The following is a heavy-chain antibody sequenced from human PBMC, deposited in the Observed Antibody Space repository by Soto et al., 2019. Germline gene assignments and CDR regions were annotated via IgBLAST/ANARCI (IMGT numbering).Heavy chain of an antibody. V-gene: IGHV3-30*03. CDR3: ARHVDAAMFGISRDPNEGGNWFDP. J-gene: IGHJ5*02. CDR2: ISYDGSNK. Sequence: PGGSLRLSCAASGFTFSSYGMHWVRQAPGKGLEWVAVISYDGSNKYYADSVKGRFTISRDNSKNTLYLQMNSLRAEDTAVYYCARHVDAAMFGISRDPNEGGNWFDPWGQGTLVTVSS. CDR1: GFTFSSYG. D-gene: IGHD5-18*01.